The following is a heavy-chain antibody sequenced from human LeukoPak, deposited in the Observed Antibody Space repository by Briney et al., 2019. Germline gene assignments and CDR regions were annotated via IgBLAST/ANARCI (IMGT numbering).Heavy chain of an antibody. D-gene: IGHD3-3*01. CDR2: ISYDGSNK. CDR3: ARAPLRSPKILDY. J-gene: IGHJ4*02. V-gene: IGHV3-30*04. Sequence: GGSLRLSCAASGFTFSSYAMHWVRQAPGKGLEWVAVISYDGSNKYYADSVKGRYTISRDNSKNTLYLQMNSLRAEDTAVYYCARAPLRSPKILDYWGQGTLVTVSS. CDR1: GFTFSSYA.